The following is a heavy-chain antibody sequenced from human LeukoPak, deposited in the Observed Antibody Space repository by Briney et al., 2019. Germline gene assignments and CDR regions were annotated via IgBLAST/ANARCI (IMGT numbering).Heavy chain of an antibody. V-gene: IGHV4-59*01. CDR2: VFHSGST. J-gene: IGHJ4*02. CDR3: ARAGNGYYPFDY. D-gene: IGHD3-22*01. CDR1: GDSISTYY. Sequence: SETLSLTCTVSGDSISTYYWSWIRQPPGKGLEWIGYVFHSGSTNYNPSLKSRVTILVDTSKTQFSLILTSVTAADTAVYYCARAGNGYYPFDYWGQGTLVTVSS.